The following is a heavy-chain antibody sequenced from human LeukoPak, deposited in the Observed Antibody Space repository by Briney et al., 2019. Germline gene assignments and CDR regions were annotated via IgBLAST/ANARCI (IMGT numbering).Heavy chain of an antibody. CDR2: INHSGST. CDR3: ARGWWYSSSSHKLI. V-gene: IGHV4-34*01. Sequence: SETLSLACAVYGGSFSGYYWSWIRQPPGKGLEWIGEINHSGSTNYNPSLKSRVTISVDTSKNQFSLKLSSVTAADTAVYYCARGWWYSSSSHKLIWGQGTMVTVSS. J-gene: IGHJ3*02. D-gene: IGHD6-6*01. CDR1: GGSFSGYY.